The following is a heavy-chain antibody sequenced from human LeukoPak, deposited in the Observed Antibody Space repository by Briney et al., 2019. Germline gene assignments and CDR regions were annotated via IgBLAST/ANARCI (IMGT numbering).Heavy chain of an antibody. Sequence: SETLSLTCTVSGGSISSYYWSWIRQPPGKGLEWIGYIYYSGSTNYNPSLKSRVTISVDTSKNQFSLKLNSVTAADTAVYYCARESSDGSGSYYFDYWGQGTLVTVSS. CDR1: GGSISSYY. CDR3: ARESSDGSGSYYFDY. V-gene: IGHV4-59*01. D-gene: IGHD3-10*01. CDR2: IYYSGST. J-gene: IGHJ4*02.